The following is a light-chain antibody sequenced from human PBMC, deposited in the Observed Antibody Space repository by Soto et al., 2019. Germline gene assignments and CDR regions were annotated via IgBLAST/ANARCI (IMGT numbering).Light chain of an antibody. V-gene: IGLV2-14*01. CDR1: SSDVGGYNY. CDR3: SSYTSSSTPVV. CDR2: DVS. Sequence: QLVLTQPASVSGSPGQSITISCTGTSSDVGGYNYVSWYQQHPGKAPKLMIYDVSNRHSGVSNRFSGPKSGNTASLTISGLQAEDEADYYCSSYTSSSTPVVFGGGTKVTVL. J-gene: IGLJ2*01.